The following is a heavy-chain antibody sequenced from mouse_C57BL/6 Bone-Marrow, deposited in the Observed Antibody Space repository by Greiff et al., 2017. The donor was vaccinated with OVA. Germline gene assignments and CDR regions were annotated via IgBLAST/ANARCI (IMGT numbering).Heavy chain of an antibody. CDR3: ARDGNWGYFDV. J-gene: IGHJ1*03. D-gene: IGHD2-1*01. CDR2: INPYNGGT. CDR1: GYTFTDYY. V-gene: IGHV1-19*01. Sequence: DVQLQESGPVLVKPGASVKMSCKASGYTFTDYYMNWVKQSHGKSLEWIGVINPYNGGTSYNQKFKGKATLTVDKSSSTAYMELNSLTSEDSAVYYCARDGNWGYFDVWGTGTTVTVSS.